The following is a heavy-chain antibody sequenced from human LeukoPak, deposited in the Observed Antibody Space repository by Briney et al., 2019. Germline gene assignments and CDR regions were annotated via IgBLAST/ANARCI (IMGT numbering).Heavy chain of an antibody. CDR1: GFSFSSFG. CDR2: ISYDGNKK. J-gene: IGHJ4*02. Sequence: SGRSLRLSCAASGFSFSSFGMHWVRQAPGKGLEWVAVISYDGNKKYYRDSVKGRFTISRDNSQNTVDLQMNSLRAEDTAVYYCAKGGYSGNDCLGHFDNWGQGILVTVSS. V-gene: IGHV3-30*18. CDR3: AKGGYSGNDCLGHFDN. D-gene: IGHD5-12*01.